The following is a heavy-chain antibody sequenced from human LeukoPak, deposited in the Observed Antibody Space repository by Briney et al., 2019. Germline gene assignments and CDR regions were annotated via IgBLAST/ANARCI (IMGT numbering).Heavy chain of an antibody. CDR2: INYSGST. V-gene: IGHV4-39*01. D-gene: IGHD7-27*01. Sequence: SETLSLTCTVSGGSISSSSYYWGWIRQPPGKGLEWIGSINYSGSTYYNPSLKSRVTISVDTSKNQFSLKLSSVTAADTAVYYCARLRLGINDFDYWGQGTLVTVSS. CDR1: GGSISSSSYY. CDR3: ARLRLGINDFDY. J-gene: IGHJ4*02.